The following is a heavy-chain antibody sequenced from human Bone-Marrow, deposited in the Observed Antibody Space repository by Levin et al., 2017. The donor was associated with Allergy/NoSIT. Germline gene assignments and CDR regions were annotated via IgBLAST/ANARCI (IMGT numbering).Heavy chain of an antibody. CDR1: GGFIGTYY. Sequence: ESLKISCTVSGGFIGTYYWTWIRQPPGKGLEWIGHFYYTGNTNYNPSLKSRVTMSLDTSKNQFSLKMTSVTAADTAVYYFAREYVRGLDPWGQGTQVTVSS. CDR2: FYYTGNT. D-gene: IGHD3-10*02. CDR3: AREYVRGLDP. V-gene: IGHV4-59*01. J-gene: IGHJ5*02.